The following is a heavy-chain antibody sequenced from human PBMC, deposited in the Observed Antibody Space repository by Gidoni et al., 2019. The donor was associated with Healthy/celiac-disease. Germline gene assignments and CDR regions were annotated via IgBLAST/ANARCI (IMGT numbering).Heavy chain of an antibody. D-gene: IGHD3-3*01. Sequence: EVQLLESGGGLVQPGGSLRLSCAASGFTFSSSAMSWVRQAPGKGLEWVSAISGSGGSTYYADSVKGRFTISRDNSKNTLYLQMNSLRAEDTAVYYCAKAVPLYDFWSGYFDYYYYYGMDVWGQGTTVTVSS. CDR3: AKAVPLYDFWSGYFDYYYYYGMDV. CDR1: GFTFSSSA. V-gene: IGHV3-23*01. CDR2: ISGSGGST. J-gene: IGHJ6*02.